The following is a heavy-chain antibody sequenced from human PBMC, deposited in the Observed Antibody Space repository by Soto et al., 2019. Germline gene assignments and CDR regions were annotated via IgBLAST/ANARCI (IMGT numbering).Heavy chain of an antibody. V-gene: IGHV3-74*01. D-gene: IGHD2-15*01. Sequence: PGGSLRLSCADSGLTFSNSAMNWVRHAPGKGLVWVSHINTDGSNTNYADSVKGRFTISRDNAKSTLFLQMNSLRDEDTAVYYCAREFCSGGNCYTYYFDPWGQGIPVTVSS. CDR1: GLTFSNSA. CDR2: INTDGSNT. J-gene: IGHJ5*02. CDR3: AREFCSGGNCYTYYFDP.